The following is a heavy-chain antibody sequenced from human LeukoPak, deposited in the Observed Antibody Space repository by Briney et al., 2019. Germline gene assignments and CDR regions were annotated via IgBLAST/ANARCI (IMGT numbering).Heavy chain of an antibody. CDR1: GYTFTGYY. V-gene: IGHV1-2*02. Sequence: ASVKVSCKASGYTFTGYYMHWVRQAPGQGLEWMGWINPNSGGTNYAQKFQGRVTMTRDTSISTAYMELSRLRSDDTAVYYCARDDYGDYVFSDPWGQGTLVTVSS. J-gene: IGHJ5*02. D-gene: IGHD4-17*01. CDR3: ARDDYGDYVFSDP. CDR2: INPNSGGT.